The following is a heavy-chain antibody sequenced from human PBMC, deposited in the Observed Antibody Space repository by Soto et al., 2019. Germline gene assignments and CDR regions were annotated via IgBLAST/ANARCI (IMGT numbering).Heavy chain of an antibody. J-gene: IGHJ5*02. CDR2: IYYSGST. D-gene: IGHD2-15*01. Sequence: PSETLSLTCIVSGGSISNYYWSWIRQPPGKGLEWIGYIYYSGSTNYNPSLTSRVTISVDTSKNQFSLNLSSVTAADTAVYYCAREGYCGSGTCLNWFDPWGQGTLVTVSS. CDR3: AREGYCGSGTCLNWFDP. CDR1: GGSISNYY. V-gene: IGHV4-59*01.